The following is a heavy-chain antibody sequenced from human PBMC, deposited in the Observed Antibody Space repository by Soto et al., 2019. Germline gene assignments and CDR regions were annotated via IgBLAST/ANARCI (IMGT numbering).Heavy chain of an antibody. CDR3: ARVGFTSVRYFDWLLSTAIDY. CDR1: GGSISSGGYY. D-gene: IGHD3-9*01. CDR2: IYYSGST. V-gene: IGHV4-31*03. Sequence: SETLSLTCTVSGGSISSGGYYWSWIRQHPGKGLEWIGYIYYSGSTYYNPSLKSRVTISVDTSKNQFSLKLSSVTAADTAVYYCARVGFTSVRYFDWLLSTAIDYWGQGTLVTVSS. J-gene: IGHJ4*02.